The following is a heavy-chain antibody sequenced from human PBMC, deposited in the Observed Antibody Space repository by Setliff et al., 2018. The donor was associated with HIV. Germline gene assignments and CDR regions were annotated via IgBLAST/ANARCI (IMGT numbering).Heavy chain of an antibody. CDR2: IYYSGDT. CDR1: GGSINSTSYY. D-gene: IGHD6-6*01. V-gene: IGHV4-39*01. CDR3: VRMEATRPPRGLDY. J-gene: IGHJ4*02. Sequence: ASETLSLTCIVSGGSINSTSYYWGWIRQPPGQGLEWIGTIYYSGDTFYNTSLKTRITISVDTSKNQFSLRLISVTAADTAVYYCVRMEATRPPRGLDYWGPGTLVTVSS.